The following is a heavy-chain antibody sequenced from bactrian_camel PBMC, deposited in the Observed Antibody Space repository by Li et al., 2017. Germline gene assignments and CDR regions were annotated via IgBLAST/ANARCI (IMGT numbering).Heavy chain of an antibody. CDR1: GHSRGSNC. CDR2: IRRDGGET. V-gene: IGHV3S45*01. CDR3: AAANVPVVAIATMTRVLREMDFPD. D-gene: IGHD3*01. J-gene: IGHJ4*01. Sequence: HVQLVESGGGSVRAGGSLRLSCKVSGHSRGSNCVGWYRLPPGRAPAEREGIAAIRRDGGETWYAASVKGRFTISRDSAKNRIYLQMNSLNPEDTAIYYCAAANVPVVAIATMTRVLREMDFPDWGRGTQVTVS.